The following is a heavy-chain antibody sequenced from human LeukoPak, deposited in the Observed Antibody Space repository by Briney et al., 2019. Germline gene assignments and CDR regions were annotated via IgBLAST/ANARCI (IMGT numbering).Heavy chain of an antibody. D-gene: IGHD6-19*01. V-gene: IGHV4-59*01. CDR2: IYYSGST. CDR1: GGSISSYY. CDR3: ARRVKAVAGPPYWYFDL. J-gene: IGHJ2*01. Sequence: SETLSLTCTVSGGSISSYYWSWIRQPPGKGLEWIGHIYYSGSTNYNPSLKSRVTISVDTSKNQFSLKLSSVTAADTAVYYCARRVKAVAGPPYWYFDLWGRGTLVTVSS.